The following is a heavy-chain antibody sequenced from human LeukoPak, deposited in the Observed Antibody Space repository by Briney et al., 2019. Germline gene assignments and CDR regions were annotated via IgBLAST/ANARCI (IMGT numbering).Heavy chain of an antibody. V-gene: IGHV3-23*01. CDR1: GFTFSSYI. CDR3: AKDWYYDSSGYFDY. Sequence: GGSLRLSCAASGFTFSSYIMSWVRQAPGKGLEWVSTISGSGGSTNYADSVKGRFTISRDNSKNTLYLQVNSLRAEDTAVYYCAKDWYYDSSGYFDYWGQGTLVTVSS. J-gene: IGHJ4*02. D-gene: IGHD3-22*01. CDR2: ISGSGGST.